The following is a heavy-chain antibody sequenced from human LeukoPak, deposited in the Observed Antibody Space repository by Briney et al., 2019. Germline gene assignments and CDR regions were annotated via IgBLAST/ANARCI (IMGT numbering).Heavy chain of an antibody. Sequence: GGSLRLSCAASGFTVSSNYMSWVRQAPGKGLEWVSVIYSGGSTYDADSVKGRFTISRDNSKNTLYLQMNSLRAEDTAVYYCARVGGDYDFWSGYLAPGAFDIWGQGTMVTVSS. CDR2: IYSGGST. CDR1: GFTVSSNY. D-gene: IGHD3-3*01. J-gene: IGHJ3*02. V-gene: IGHV3-66*02. CDR3: ARVGGDYDFWSGYLAPGAFDI.